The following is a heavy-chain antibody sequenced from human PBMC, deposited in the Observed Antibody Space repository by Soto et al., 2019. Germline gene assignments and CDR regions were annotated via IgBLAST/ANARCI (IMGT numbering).Heavy chain of an antibody. Sequence: EVQLVESGGGLVKPGGSLRLSCAASGFTFSDYSMNWVRQAPGEGLEWVSSISSSSTYINYADSVKGRFTISRDNAKNSLYLQMNSLRAEDTAVYYCARASMAATAYNWFDPWGQGTLVTVSS. CDR2: ISSSSTYI. CDR3: ARASMAATAYNWFDP. D-gene: IGHD6-13*01. J-gene: IGHJ5*02. V-gene: IGHV3-21*01. CDR1: GFTFSDYS.